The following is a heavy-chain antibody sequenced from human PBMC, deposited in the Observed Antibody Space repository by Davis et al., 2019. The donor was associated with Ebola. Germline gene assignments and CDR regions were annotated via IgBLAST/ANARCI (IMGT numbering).Heavy chain of an antibody. CDR3: ARASRTTYSSSYGPHLGY. V-gene: IGHV1-46*01. J-gene: IGHJ4*02. CDR2: INPSGGST. Sequence: ASVKVSCKASGYTFTSYYMHWVRQAPGQGLEWMGIINPSGGSTSYAQKFQGRVTMTRDTSTSTVYMELSILRSEDTAVYYCARASRTTYSSSYGPHLGYWGQGTLVTVSS. CDR1: GYTFTSYY. D-gene: IGHD6-13*01.